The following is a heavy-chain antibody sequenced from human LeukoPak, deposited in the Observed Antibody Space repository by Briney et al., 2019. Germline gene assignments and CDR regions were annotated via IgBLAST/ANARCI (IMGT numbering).Heavy chain of an antibody. CDR3: ARGLPATLLDY. V-gene: IGHV3-30-3*01. J-gene: IGHJ4*02. Sequence: PGGSLRLSCAASGFTFSSYAMHWVRQAPGKGLEWVAVISYDGSNEYYADSVKGRFTISRDNAKNSLYLQMNSLRVEDTAVYYCARGLPATLLDYWGQGTLVTVSS. D-gene: IGHD2-2*01. CDR2: ISYDGSNE. CDR1: GFTFSSYA.